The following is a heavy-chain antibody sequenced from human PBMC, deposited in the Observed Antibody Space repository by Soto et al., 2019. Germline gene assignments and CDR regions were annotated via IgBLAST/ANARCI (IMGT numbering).Heavy chain of an antibody. CDR2: ISSSSSYI. Sequence: VQLVESGGGLVKPGGSLRLSCAASGFTFSSYSMNWVRQAPGKGLEWVSSISSSSSYIYYADSVKGRFTISRDNAKNSLYLQMNSLRAEDTAVYYCARGIMVRGVPFYYFDYWGQGTLVTVSS. CDR3: ARGIMVRGVPFYYFDY. D-gene: IGHD3-10*01. V-gene: IGHV3-21*01. J-gene: IGHJ4*02. CDR1: GFTFSSYS.